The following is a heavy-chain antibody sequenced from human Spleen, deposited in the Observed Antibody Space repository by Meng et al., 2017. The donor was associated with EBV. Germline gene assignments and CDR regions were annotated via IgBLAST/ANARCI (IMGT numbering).Heavy chain of an antibody. CDR3: SRDLAGSDDD. J-gene: IGHJ4*02. CDR2: TNENGRTT. D-gene: IGHD6-25*01. V-gene: IGHV3-74*01. Sequence: EVKLVEAGGALVQPWGSLGLSCAASGFTFSRYWMHWVRQAPGKGLVWVSRTNENGRTTDYADAVKGRFTISRDNTKNILYLQMNSLRAEDTAVYFCSRDLAGSDDDWGQGTLVTVSS. CDR1: GFTFSRYW.